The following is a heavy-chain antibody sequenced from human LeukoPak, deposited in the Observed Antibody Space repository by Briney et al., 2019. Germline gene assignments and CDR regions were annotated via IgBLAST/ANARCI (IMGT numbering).Heavy chain of an antibody. CDR3: AKDRDGPIRN. D-gene: IGHD3-10*01. CDR2: IWYDGITK. Sequence: GGSLRLSCAASGFTFRNCGMHWVRQAPGKGLEWVAVIWYDGITKYYADSVKGRFTISRDNSKNTLYLQMNSLRAEDTAVYYCAKDRDGPIRNWGQGTLVTVSS. CDR1: GFTFRNCG. J-gene: IGHJ4*02. V-gene: IGHV3-33*06.